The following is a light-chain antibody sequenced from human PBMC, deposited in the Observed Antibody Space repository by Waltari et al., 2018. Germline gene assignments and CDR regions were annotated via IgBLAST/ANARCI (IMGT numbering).Light chain of an antibody. CDR2: DVS. V-gene: IGLV2-14*03. CDR3: SSYISSSTLEL. CDR1: SSDVGVSTY. Sequence: QSALTQPASVSGSPGQSITISCTGTSSDVGVSTYVSWYQQHPGKAPKLMIFDVSNRPSGVSNRFSGSKSGNTASLTISGLQAEDEADYYCSSYISSSTLELFGGGTSLTVL. J-gene: IGLJ2*01.